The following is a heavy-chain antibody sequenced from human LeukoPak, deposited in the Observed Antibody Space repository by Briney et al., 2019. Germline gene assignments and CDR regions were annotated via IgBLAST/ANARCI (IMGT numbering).Heavy chain of an antibody. J-gene: IGHJ3*01. D-gene: IGHD3-3*01. CDR3: ARGGFGVVVEDSFDF. V-gene: IGHV4-59*01. Sequence: AETLSLTCTGTAGSISSYYCSWIRQPPGKGLEWIGYINYSGNTKYNPSLKRRVTMSIDTSKNQFSLKLSSVTAADTATYYCARGGFGVVVEDSFDFWGQGTMASVSS. CDR1: AGSISSYY. CDR2: INYSGNT.